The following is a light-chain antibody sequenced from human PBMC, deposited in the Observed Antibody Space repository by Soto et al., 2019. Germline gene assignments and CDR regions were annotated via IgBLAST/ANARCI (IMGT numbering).Light chain of an antibody. CDR1: SSDVGGYNF. Sequence: QSALTQPASVSGSPGQSIPISCTGTSSDVGGYNFVSWYQQHPGKAPRLLIYEVSSRPSGVSYRFSGSKSGNTASLTISGLQAEDEADYYCSSYTLRNTLVMFGGGTKLTVL. CDR3: SSYTLRNTLVM. CDR2: EVS. J-gene: IGLJ3*02. V-gene: IGLV2-14*01.